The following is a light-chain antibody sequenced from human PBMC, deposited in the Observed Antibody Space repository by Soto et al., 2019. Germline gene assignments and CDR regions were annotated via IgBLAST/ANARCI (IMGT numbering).Light chain of an antibody. CDR2: AAS. V-gene: IGKV1-9*01. CDR3: QQADTFPIT. CDR1: QDISSY. Sequence: IQVTQSPSSLSASVGDRFTITCRASQDISSYLAWYQQKPGKAPTLLIYAASTLQSGVPSRFSGSGFGTDFTLTISSLQPEDSAIYYCQQADTFPITFGQGTRLEIK. J-gene: IGKJ5*01.